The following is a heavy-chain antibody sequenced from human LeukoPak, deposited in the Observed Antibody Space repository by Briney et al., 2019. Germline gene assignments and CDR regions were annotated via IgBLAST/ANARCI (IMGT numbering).Heavy chain of an antibody. CDR3: ARVGGRYFDWLSPVYFDY. V-gene: IGHV4-59*01. Sequence: SETLSLTCTVSGGSISSYYWSWIRQPPGKGLEWIGYIYYSGSTNYNPSLKSRVTISVDTSKNQFSLKLSSVTAADTAVYYCARVGGRYFDWLSPVYFDYWGQGTLVTVSS. CDR1: GGSISSYY. CDR2: IYYSGST. D-gene: IGHD3-9*01. J-gene: IGHJ4*02.